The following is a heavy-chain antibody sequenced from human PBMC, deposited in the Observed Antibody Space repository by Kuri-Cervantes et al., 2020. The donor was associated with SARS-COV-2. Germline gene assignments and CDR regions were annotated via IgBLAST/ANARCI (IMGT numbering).Heavy chain of an antibody. CDR3: ARDRRYYDFWSGYGNTGDLYYYYYMDV. Sequence: GESLKISCAASGFTFSSYWMSWVRQAPGKGLEWVANIKQDGSEKYYVDSVKGRFTISRDNSKNTLYLQMNSLRAEDTAVYYCARDRRYYDFWSGYGNTGDLYYYYYMDVWGKGTTVTVSS. J-gene: IGHJ6*03. V-gene: IGHV3-7*01. D-gene: IGHD3-3*01. CDR1: GFTFSSYW. CDR2: IKQDGSEK.